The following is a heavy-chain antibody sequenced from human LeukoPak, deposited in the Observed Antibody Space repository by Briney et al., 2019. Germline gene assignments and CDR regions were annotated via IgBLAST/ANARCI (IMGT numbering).Heavy chain of an antibody. D-gene: IGHD3-3*01. CDR2: ISNDGSRK. J-gene: IGHJ4*02. CDR3: ASDRAWNYFDY. Sequence: GRSLRLSCAPSGFTFSRHGMHWVRQAPGKGLEWVAIISNDGSRKYYAHSVEGRFTISRDNSKSTLYLQMDSLRAEDTAVYYCASDRAWNYFDYWGQGTLVTVSS. V-gene: IGHV3-30*03. CDR1: GFTFSRHG.